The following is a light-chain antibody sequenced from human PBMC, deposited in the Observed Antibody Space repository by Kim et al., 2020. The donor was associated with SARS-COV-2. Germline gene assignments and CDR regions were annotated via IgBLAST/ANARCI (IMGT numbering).Light chain of an antibody. Sequence: DIQLTQSPSSLSASVGDSVTITCRTDQDSNNYLNWYQHTPGKVPNLLIYDASNLEKGVPSRFSGIGSGTHFTLTISGLRPEDVGTYYCHQYDDFTFGGGTKVDIK. CDR1: QDSNNY. CDR3: HQYDDFT. V-gene: IGKV1-33*01. CDR2: DAS. J-gene: IGKJ4*01.